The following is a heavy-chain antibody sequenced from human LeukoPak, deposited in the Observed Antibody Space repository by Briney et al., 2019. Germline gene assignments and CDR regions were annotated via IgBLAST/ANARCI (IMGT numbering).Heavy chain of an antibody. Sequence: ASVKVSCKASGYALTGHYIHWVRQAPGQGLEWMGWINPNNGATKSAQKFQGRITLTRDTSISTAYMDLGRLRSGDTAVYYCATLGTQTGMYDYWGQGTLVTVSS. D-gene: IGHD1-1*01. V-gene: IGHV1-2*02. CDR3: ATLGTQTGMYDY. CDR2: INPNNGAT. CDR1: GYALTGHY. J-gene: IGHJ4*02.